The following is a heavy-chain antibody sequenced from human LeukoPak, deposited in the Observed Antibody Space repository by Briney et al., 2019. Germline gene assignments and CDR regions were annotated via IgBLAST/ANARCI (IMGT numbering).Heavy chain of an antibody. V-gene: IGHV1-69*04. CDR2: IIPILGIA. CDR1: GGTFSSYA. D-gene: IGHD5-18*01. Sequence: ASVKVSCKASGGTFSSYAISWVRQAPGQGLEWMGRIIPILGIANYAQKFQGRVTITADKSTSTAYMELSSLRSEDTAVYYCAREIDTAMVTYYYGMDVWGQGTTVTVSS. J-gene: IGHJ6*02. CDR3: AREIDTAMVTYYYGMDV.